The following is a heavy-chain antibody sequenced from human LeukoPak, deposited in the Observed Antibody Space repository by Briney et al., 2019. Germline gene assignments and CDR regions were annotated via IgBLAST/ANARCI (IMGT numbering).Heavy chain of an antibody. CDR2: IRGKAKSYAT. D-gene: IGHD3-22*01. V-gene: IGHV3-73*01. J-gene: IGHJ3*02. CDR1: GFPFSDSA. Sequence: PGGSLRLSCAASGFPFSDSAVHWVRQASGKGLEWVGRIRGKAKSYATAYAASVKGRFTISRDDSETTAYLQMNSLKTEDTAVYYCTHYYDGSGYYGAFDSWGQGTMVTVSS. CDR3: THYYDGSGYYGAFDS.